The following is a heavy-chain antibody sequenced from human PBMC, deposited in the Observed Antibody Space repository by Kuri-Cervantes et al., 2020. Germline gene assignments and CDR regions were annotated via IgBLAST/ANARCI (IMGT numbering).Heavy chain of an antibody. Sequence: SETLSLTCTVSGGSISSSSYYWSWIRQPPGKGLEWIGYINYSGSTYYNPSLKSRVTISVDTSKNQFSLKLSSVTAADTAVYYCADLKRDYWGQGTLITVS. CDR3: ADLKRDY. J-gene: IGHJ4*02. CDR2: INYSGST. CDR1: GGSISSSSYY. V-gene: IGHV4-61*05.